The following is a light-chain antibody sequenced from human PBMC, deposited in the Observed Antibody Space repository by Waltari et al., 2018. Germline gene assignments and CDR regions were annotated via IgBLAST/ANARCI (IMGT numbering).Light chain of an antibody. CDR1: NSNLGRNS. CDR3: ASWDDSHYV. CDR2: RNN. Sequence: QSVLTQPPSASETPGQRVTISCSGSNSNLGRNSLYWYQHLPGTAPNLLIYRNNQRPSGVPDRFSASKSGTSASLAIDGLRSEDEAVYYCASWDDSHYVFGPGTQVTVL. J-gene: IGLJ1*01. V-gene: IGLV1-47*01.